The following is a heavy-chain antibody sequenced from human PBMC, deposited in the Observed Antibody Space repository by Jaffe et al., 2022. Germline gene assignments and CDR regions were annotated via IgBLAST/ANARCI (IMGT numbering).Heavy chain of an antibody. J-gene: IGHJ3*02. CDR3: AKDDLPSRVPAGAFDI. CDR1: GFTFSSYG. CDR2: IRYDGSNK. V-gene: IGHV3-30*02. D-gene: IGHD3-3*01. Sequence: QVQLVESGGGVVQPGGSLRLSCAASGFTFSSYGMHWVRQAPGKGLEWVAFIRYDGSNKYYADSVKGRFTISRDNSKNTLYLQMNSLRAEDTAVYYCAKDDLPSRVPAGAFDIWGQGTMVTVSS.